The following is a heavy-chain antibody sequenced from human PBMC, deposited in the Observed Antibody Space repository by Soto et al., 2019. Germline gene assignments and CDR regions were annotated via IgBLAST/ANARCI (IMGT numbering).Heavy chain of an antibody. CDR1: GFTFSSYG. CDR3: AKETYSGPLDY. Sequence: QVQLVESGGGVVQPGRSLRLSCAASGFTFSSYGMHWVRQAPGKGLEWVAVISYDGSNKYYADSVKGRFTISRDNSKNTLYLQMSSLRAEDTAVYYRAKETYSGPLDYWGQGTLVTVSS. CDR2: ISYDGSNK. D-gene: IGHD2-15*01. J-gene: IGHJ4*02. V-gene: IGHV3-30*18.